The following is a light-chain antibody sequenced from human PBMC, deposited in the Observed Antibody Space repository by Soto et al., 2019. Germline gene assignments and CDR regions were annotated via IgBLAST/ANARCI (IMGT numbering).Light chain of an antibody. Sequence: QLTQSPSSLSASVGDRVTITCRASQDISRYLAWYQQRAGKAPKLLIYGASTLQSGVPSRFSGSGSGTEFTLTISSLQPEDFATYDCEQLQRTPFTFGPGNTVYV. CDR2: GAS. V-gene: IGKV1-9*01. CDR3: EQLQRTPFT. CDR1: QDISRY. J-gene: IGKJ3*01.